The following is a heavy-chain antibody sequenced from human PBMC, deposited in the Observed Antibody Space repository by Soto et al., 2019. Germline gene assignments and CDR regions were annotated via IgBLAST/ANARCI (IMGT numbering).Heavy chain of an antibody. CDR3: ATWEYILETTGANYSYYRDV. CDR2: FDPEDGET. J-gene: IGHJ6*03. CDR1: GYTLTEVS. D-gene: IGHD3-9*01. V-gene: IGHV1-24*01. Sequence: VSVTGSCKGSGYTLTEVSVGWVRQAPGKGLEWMGGFDPEDGETIYAQKFQGRVTMTEDTSTDTAYMELSSLRSEDTAVYYCATWEYILETTGANYSYYRDVWGKGTTVTV.